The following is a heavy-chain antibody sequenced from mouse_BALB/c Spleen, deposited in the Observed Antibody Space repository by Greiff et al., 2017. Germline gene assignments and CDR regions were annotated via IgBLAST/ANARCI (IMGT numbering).Heavy chain of an antibody. D-gene: IGHD1-1*01. CDR1: GFTFSSYA. Sequence: EVQLVESGGGLVKPGGSLKLSCAASGFTFSSYAMSWVRQTPEKRLEWVASISSGGSTYYPDSVKGRFTISRDNARNILYLQMSSLRSEDTAMYYCARGRTTVVATDWYFDVWGAGTTVTVSS. CDR3: ARGRTTVVATDWYFDV. CDR2: ISSGGST. J-gene: IGHJ1*01. V-gene: IGHV5-6-5*01.